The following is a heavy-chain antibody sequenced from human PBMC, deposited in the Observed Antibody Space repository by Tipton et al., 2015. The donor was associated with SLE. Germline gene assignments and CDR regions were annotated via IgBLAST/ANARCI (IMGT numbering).Heavy chain of an antibody. CDR3: AGGYDYGDYVYWFGP. J-gene: IGHJ5*02. CDR2: IYYSGST. D-gene: IGHD4-17*01. Sequence: TLSLTCTVSGGSISSHYWSWIRQPPGKGLEWIGHIYYSGSTNYNPFLKSRVTISVDTSKNHFSQKLSSVTAADTTVYYCAGGYDYGDYVYWFGPCGLGPLFTVSS. CDR1: GGSISSHY. V-gene: IGHV4-59*11.